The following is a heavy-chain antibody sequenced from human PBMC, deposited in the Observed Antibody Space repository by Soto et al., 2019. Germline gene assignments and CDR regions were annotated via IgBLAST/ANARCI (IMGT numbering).Heavy chain of an antibody. CDR3: AKGMGCTNGVCYTPYYYYGMDV. CDR2: ISGSGGST. V-gene: IGHV3-23*01. CDR1: GFTFSSYA. Sequence: PGGSLRLSCAASGFTFSSYAMSWVRQAPGKGLEWVSAISGSGGSTYYADSVKGRFTISRDNSKNTLYLQMNSLRAEDTAVYYCAKGMGCTNGVCYTPYYYYGMDVWGQGTTVTVSS. J-gene: IGHJ6*02. D-gene: IGHD2-8*01.